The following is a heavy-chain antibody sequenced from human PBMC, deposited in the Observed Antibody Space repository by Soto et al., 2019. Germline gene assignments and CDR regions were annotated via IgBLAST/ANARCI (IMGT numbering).Heavy chain of an antibody. Sequence: GGSLRLSCAASGFTFSSYGMHWVRQAPGKGLEWVAVISYDGSNKYYADSVKGRFTISRDNSKNTLYLQMNSLRAEDTAVYYCAKDRDFGVVIWPYYYYYGMDVWGQGTTVTVSS. J-gene: IGHJ6*02. CDR3: AKDRDFGVVIWPYYYYYGMDV. V-gene: IGHV3-30*18. CDR2: ISYDGSNK. D-gene: IGHD3-3*01. CDR1: GFTFSSYG.